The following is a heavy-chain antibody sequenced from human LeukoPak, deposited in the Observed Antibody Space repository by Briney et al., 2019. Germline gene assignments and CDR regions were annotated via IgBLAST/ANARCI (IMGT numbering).Heavy chain of an antibody. Sequence: GGSLRLSCTASGFTFSNFWMHWVRQAPGKGLVWVSGIDTAGSATRYADSVKGRFTISRDSAKNTLFLQINSLRAEDTAVYYCARTGGWLSNFDFWGQGSLVTVSS. D-gene: IGHD5-24*01. CDR2: IDTAGSAT. CDR3: ARTGGWLSNFDF. V-gene: IGHV3-74*01. CDR1: GFTFSNFW. J-gene: IGHJ4*02.